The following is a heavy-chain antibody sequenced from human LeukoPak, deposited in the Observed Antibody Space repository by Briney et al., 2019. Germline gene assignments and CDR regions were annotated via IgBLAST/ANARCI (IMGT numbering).Heavy chain of an antibody. Sequence: SETLSLTCTVSGVSLSSYYWSWIRQPAGQGLEWIGRIYTSGSTKYNPSLKSRVTISVDTSKNQFSLELSSVTAADTAVYYCARIYCGGDCRGYYYHYYMDVWGKGTTVTISS. CDR1: GVSLSSYY. CDR2: IYTSGST. J-gene: IGHJ6*03. D-gene: IGHD2-21*02. CDR3: ARIYCGGDCRGYYYHYYMDV. V-gene: IGHV4-4*07.